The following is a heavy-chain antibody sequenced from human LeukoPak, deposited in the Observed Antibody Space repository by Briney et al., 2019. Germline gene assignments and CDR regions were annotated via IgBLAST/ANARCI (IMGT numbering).Heavy chain of an antibody. J-gene: IGHJ6*03. CDR1: GYTFTSYG. CDR3: ARDRAAEYSYYYYYCMDV. CDR2: ISDYNGNT. D-gene: IGHD2/OR15-2a*01. V-gene: IGHV1-18*01. Sequence: ASVKVSCKASGYTFTSYGISWVRQAPGQGLEWMGWISDYNGNTNYAQKLQGRVTMTTDTSTSTAYMELRSLRSDDTAVYYCARDRAAEYSYYYYYCMDVWGKGTTVTVSS.